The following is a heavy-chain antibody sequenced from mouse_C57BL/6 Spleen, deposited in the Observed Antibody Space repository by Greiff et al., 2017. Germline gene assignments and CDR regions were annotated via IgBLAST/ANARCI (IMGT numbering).Heavy chain of an antibody. CDR3: ARHDYGSSPYYFDY. D-gene: IGHD1-1*01. V-gene: IGHV5-9*01. CDR1: GFTFSSYT. J-gene: IGHJ2*01. CDR2: ISGGGGNT. Sequence: EVKVVESGGGLVKPGGSLKLSCAASGFTFSSYTMSWVRQTPEKRLEWVATISGGGGNTYYPDSVKGRFTISRDNAKNTLYLQMSSLRSEDTALYYCARHDYGSSPYYFDYWGQGTTLTVSS.